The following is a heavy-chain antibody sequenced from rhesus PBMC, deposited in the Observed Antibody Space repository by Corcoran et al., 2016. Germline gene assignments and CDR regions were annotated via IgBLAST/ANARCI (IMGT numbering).Heavy chain of an antibody. CDR2: INGNGGNT. D-gene: IGHD6-31*01. J-gene: IGHJ5-2*02. CDR3: ARDEHSPGWALDV. V-gene: IGHV4-80*01. Sequence: QVQLQESGPGLVKPSETLSLTCTVSGASISYNWWCWIRQPPGQGLEWIGEINGNGGNTNYNPSLKSRVTISKDASKNQFSLKMTSVTAADTALYYCARDEHSPGWALDVWGRGVLVTVSS. CDR1: GASISYNW.